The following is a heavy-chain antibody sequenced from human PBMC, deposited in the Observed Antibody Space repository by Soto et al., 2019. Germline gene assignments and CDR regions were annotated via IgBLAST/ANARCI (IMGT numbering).Heavy chain of an antibody. D-gene: IGHD1-1*01. V-gene: IGHV4-34*01. CDR3: ARVERGTATTVVDAFDI. Sequence: SETLSLTCAVYGGSFSGYNWSWIRQSPGKGLEWIGEINRSGSTNYNPSLKSRVTISVDTSKNQFSLKLSSVTAADTAVYYCARVERGTATTVVDAFDIWGPGTMVTVSS. J-gene: IGHJ3*02. CDR2: INRSGST. CDR1: GGSFSGYN.